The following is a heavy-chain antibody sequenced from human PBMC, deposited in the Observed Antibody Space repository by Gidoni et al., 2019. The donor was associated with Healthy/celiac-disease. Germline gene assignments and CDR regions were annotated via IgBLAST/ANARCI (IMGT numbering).Heavy chain of an antibody. V-gene: IGHV4-39*01. CDR1: GRSISSSSYY. Sequence: QLQLQESGPGLVKPSETLSLTCTVSGRSISSSSYYWGWIRQPPGKGLEWIGSIYYSGSTYYNPSLKSRVTISVDTSKNQFSLKLSSVTAADTAVYYCARRGDYDFWSGYSPAWYFDLWGRGTLVTVSS. J-gene: IGHJ2*01. D-gene: IGHD3-3*01. CDR3: ARRGDYDFWSGYSPAWYFDL. CDR2: IYYSGST.